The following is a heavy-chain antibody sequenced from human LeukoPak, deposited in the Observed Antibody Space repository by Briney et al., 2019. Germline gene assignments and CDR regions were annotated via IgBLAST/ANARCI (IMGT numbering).Heavy chain of an antibody. J-gene: IGHJ3*02. CDR3: ARGRYCSSTSCQEAFDI. D-gene: IGHD2-2*01. V-gene: IGHV3-21*01. CDR1: GFTFSSYS. Sequence: GGSLRLSCAASGFTFSSYSMNWVRQAPGKGLEWVSSISSSSSYIYYADSVKGRFTISRDDAKNSLYLQMNSLRAEDTAVYYCARGRYCSSTSCQEAFDIWGQGTMVTVSS. CDR2: ISSSSSYI.